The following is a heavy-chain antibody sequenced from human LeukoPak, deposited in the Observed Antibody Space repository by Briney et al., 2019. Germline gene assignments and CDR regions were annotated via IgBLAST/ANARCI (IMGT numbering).Heavy chain of an antibody. CDR3: AKDLRHDYGDYYFDY. J-gene: IGHJ4*02. V-gene: IGHV3-23*01. CDR2: ISGSGGST. CDR1: GFTLSIAW. Sequence: GGSLRLSCTVSGFTLSIAWMSWVRQAPGKGLEWVSAISGSGGSTYYADSVKGRFTISRDNSKNTLYLQMNSLRAEDTAVYYCAKDLRHDYGDYYFDYWGQGTLVTVSS. D-gene: IGHD4-17*01.